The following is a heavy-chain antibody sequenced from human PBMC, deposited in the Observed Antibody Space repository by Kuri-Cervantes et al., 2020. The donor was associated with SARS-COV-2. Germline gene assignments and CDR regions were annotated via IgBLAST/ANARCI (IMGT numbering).Heavy chain of an antibody. CDR3: ARGVYYDFCSGYSWFDP. D-gene: IGHD3-3*01. CDR1: GFTFSDYY. CDR2: ISSSGSTI. V-gene: IGHV3-11*04. Sequence: GESLKISCAASGFTFSDYYMSWIRQAPGKGLEWVSYISSSGSTIYYADSVKGRFTISRDNAKNSLYLQMNSLRAEDTAVYYCARGVYYDFCSGYSWFDPWGQGTLVTVSS. J-gene: IGHJ5*02.